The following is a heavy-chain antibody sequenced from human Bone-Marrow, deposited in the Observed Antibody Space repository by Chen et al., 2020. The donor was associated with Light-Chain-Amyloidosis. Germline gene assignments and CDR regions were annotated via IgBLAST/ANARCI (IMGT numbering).Heavy chain of an antibody. CDR1: GYTFTSFD. CDR2: MNPNNGAT. D-gene: IGHD1-26*01. J-gene: IGHJ4*02. CDR3: ARSGSGSFTSGYDY. Sequence: QVQLVQSGAEVRQPGASVKVSCKASGYTFTSFDINWVRQAPGQGLEWVGWMNPNNGATNYAQKFQGRVTMTRNTSISTAYLELSSLRSEDTAMYYCARSGSGSFTSGYDYWGQGTLVTVSS. V-gene: IGHV1-8*01.